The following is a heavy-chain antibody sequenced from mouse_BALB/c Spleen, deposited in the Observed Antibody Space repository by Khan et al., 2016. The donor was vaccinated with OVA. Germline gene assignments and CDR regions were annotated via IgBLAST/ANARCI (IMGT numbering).Heavy chain of an antibody. J-gene: IGHJ2*01. Sequence: QVQLQQSGAELARPGASVKLSCKASGYTFTNYWIQWVKQRPGQGLEWIGTIYPGDGDTKYTQKFKGKATLTADKSSSTAYMQLSRLASEDSAVYYCASIFDNYFDYWGQGTTLTVSS. CDR1: GYTFTNYW. CDR3: ASIFDNYFDY. V-gene: IGHV1-87*01. CDR2: IYPGDGDT.